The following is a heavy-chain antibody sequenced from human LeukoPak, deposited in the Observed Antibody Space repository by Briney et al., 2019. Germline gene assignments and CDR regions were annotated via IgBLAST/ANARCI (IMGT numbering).Heavy chain of an antibody. Sequence: GGSLRLSCAASGFTFSDYYMSWIRQAPGKGLEWVSYISSSSTIYYADSVKGRFTISRGNAKNSLYLQMNSLRAEDTAVYYCAQGAYFDYWGQGTLVTVSS. CDR2: ISSSSTI. J-gene: IGHJ4*02. CDR1: GFTFSDYY. V-gene: IGHV3-11*01. CDR3: AQGAYFDY.